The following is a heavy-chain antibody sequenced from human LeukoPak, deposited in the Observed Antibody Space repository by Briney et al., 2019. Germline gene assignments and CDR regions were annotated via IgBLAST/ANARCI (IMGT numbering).Heavy chain of an antibody. Sequence: GASVKVSCKASGYTFTSYGISWVRQAPGQGLEWMGWISAYNGNTNYAQKFQGRVTMTRNTSISTAYMELSSLRSEDTAVYYCARWATGGFDYWGQGTLVTVSS. V-gene: IGHV1-18*01. CDR1: GYTFTSYG. J-gene: IGHJ4*02. CDR3: ARWATGGFDY. CDR2: ISAYNGNT. D-gene: IGHD3-16*01.